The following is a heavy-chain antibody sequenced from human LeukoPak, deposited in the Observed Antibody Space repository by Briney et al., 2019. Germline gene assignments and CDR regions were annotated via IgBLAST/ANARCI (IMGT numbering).Heavy chain of an antibody. V-gene: IGHV4-30-4*08. CDR3: ARKLRFLEWLPYARWFDP. Sequence: SQTLSLTCTVSGGSISSGDYYWSWIRQPPGKGLKWIGYIYYSGSTYYNPSLKSRVTISVDTSKNQFSLKLSSVTAADTAVYYCARKLRFLEWLPYARWFDPWGQGTLVTVSS. J-gene: IGHJ5*02. CDR1: GGSISSGDYY. CDR2: IYYSGST. D-gene: IGHD3-3*01.